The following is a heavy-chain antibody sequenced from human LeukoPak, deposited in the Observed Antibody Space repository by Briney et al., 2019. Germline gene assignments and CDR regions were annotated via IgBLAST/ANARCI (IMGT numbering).Heavy chain of an antibody. D-gene: IGHD6-13*01. Sequence: GGSLRLSCAASGFTFSSYEMNWVRQAPGQGLEWVSYITGRGSNMYYADSVKGRFTISRDNAKNSLYLQMHSLRAEDTAVYYCARALPSSLYYFDYWGQGALVTVSS. CDR3: ARALPSSLYYFDY. V-gene: IGHV3-48*03. J-gene: IGHJ4*02. CDR1: GFTFSSYE. CDR2: ITGRGSNM.